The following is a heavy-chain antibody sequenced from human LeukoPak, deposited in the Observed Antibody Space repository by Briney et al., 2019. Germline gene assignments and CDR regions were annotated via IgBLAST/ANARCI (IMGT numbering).Heavy chain of an antibody. J-gene: IGHJ6*03. V-gene: IGHV3-7*01. Sequence: GGSLRLSCAASGLTFSSYWMIWLRQPPGKGLEWVAKIKQDGSEKYYVDSVKGRFTISRDNAKNSLYLQMNSLGAEDTAVYYCARGLVVIAAYYYYYMDVWGKGTTVTVSS. CDR1: GLTFSSYW. CDR3: ARGLVVIAAYYYYYMDV. CDR2: IKQDGSEK. D-gene: IGHD3-22*01.